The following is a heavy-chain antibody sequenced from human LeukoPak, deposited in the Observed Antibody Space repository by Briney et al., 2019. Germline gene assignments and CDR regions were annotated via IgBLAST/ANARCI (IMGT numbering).Heavy chain of an antibody. CDR1: GGSISSGGYY. D-gene: IGHD2-2*02. V-gene: IGHV4-30-2*01. J-gene: IGHJ4*02. CDR3: ARLCSTSCYTGDY. Sequence: SETLSLTCTVSGGSISSGGYYWSWIRQPPGKGLEWIGYIYHSGSTYYNPSLKSRVTISVDRSKNQFSLKLSSVTAADTAVYYCARLCSTSCYTGDYWGQGTLVTVSS. CDR2: IYHSGST.